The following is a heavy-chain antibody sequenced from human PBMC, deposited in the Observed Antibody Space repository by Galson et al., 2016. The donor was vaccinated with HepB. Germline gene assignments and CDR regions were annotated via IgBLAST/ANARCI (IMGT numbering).Heavy chain of an antibody. CDR1: GFTFTSYA. CDR2: ISGRGDIT. D-gene: IGHD2/OR15-2a*01. Sequence: SLRLSCAASGFTFTSYAISWVRQAPGKGLEWVSSISGRGDITYYADSVKGRFTISRDNSKNTLYLQMNNLGAEDTAIYYCVRRASYGPFDYWGQGTLVTVSS. V-gene: IGHV3-23*01. J-gene: IGHJ4*02. CDR3: VRRASYGPFDY.